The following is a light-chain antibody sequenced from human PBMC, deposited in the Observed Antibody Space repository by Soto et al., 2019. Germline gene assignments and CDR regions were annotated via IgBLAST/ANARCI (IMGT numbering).Light chain of an antibody. CDR3: VLYMGGGIPPV. CDR2: STD. CDR1: SGSVSTNYY. V-gene: IGLV8-61*01. Sequence: QTVVTQEPSFSVSPGGTVTLTCGLSSGSVSTNYYPSWYQQTPDQSPRTLIYSTDIRSSGVPDRFSGSILGNKAALTITGAQADDESGYFCVLYMGGGIPPVFGGGTKLTVL. J-gene: IGLJ3*02.